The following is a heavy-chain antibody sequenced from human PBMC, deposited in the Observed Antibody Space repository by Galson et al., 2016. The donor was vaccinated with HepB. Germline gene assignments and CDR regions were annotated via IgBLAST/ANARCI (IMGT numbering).Heavy chain of an antibody. CDR1: GGSFSGYY. CDR2: IYHTGET. J-gene: IGHJ3*02. CDR3: ARIREGWQAWDAFDT. D-gene: IGHD6-19*01. V-gene: IGHV4-34*01. Sequence: ETLSLPCAVYGGSFSGYYWRWIRQPPGKGLEWIGEIYHTGETNYNPSLKSRVIISIDMSRNQFSLKLSSVSAADTAVYYCARIREGWQAWDAFDTGGQGTMVIVSS.